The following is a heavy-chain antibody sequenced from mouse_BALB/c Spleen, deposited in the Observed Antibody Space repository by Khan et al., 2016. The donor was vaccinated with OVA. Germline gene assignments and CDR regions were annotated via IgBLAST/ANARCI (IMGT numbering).Heavy chain of an antibody. CDR3: ARVITRDY. CDR2: INPSNGST. V-gene: IGHV1S81*02. D-gene: IGHD6-1*01. Sequence: QVQLQQSGAELVKPGASVKLSCKASGYTFTSYWMHWVKQRPGQGLEWIGEINPSNGSTNYNEKFKRKATLTVDKSSSTAYMQLSSPTSEDSAVYYCARVITRDYWGQGTTLTVSS. CDR1: GYTFTSYW. J-gene: IGHJ2*01.